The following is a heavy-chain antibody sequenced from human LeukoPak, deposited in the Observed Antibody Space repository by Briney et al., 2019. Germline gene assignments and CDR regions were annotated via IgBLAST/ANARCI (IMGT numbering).Heavy chain of an antibody. Sequence: SETLSLTCAVSGYSISSGYYWGWIRQPPGKGLEWIGSIYHSGSTYYNPSLKSRVTISVDTSKNQFSLKLSSVTAADTAVYYCARGGFEGSYGYRWFDPWGQGTLVTVSS. V-gene: IGHV4-38-2*01. D-gene: IGHD5-18*01. CDR1: GYSISSGYY. CDR2: IYHSGST. J-gene: IGHJ5*02. CDR3: ARGGFEGSYGYRWFDP.